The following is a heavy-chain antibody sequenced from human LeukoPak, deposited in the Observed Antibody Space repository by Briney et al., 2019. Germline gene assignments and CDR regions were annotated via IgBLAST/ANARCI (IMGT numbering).Heavy chain of an antibody. CDR3: SRESGPFCPFGY. D-gene: IGHD1-26*01. Sequence: SGTLSLTCGVSGGSISGTNLWNWDRQPPGQGLEWIGELSLAGQTNYNPSLNGRVTMSLDKSSNQLSLNLTSVTAADTATYFCSRESGPFCPFGYWGQGTLVIVSS. CDR1: GGSISGTNL. J-gene: IGHJ4*02. CDR2: LSLAGQT. V-gene: IGHV4-4*02.